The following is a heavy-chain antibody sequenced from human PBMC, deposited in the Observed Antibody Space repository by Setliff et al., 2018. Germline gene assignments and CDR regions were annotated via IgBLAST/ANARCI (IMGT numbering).Heavy chain of an antibody. CDR1: GGSFSGYY. CDR2: IGHTGSI. J-gene: IGHJ4*02. CDR3: ARDLGHGGDSDY. D-gene: IGHD2-21*02. Sequence: PSETLSLTCAVYGGSFSGYYWSWIRQPPGKGLEWVGNIGHTGSINYNPSLKSRLTISRDTSKNQVSLKLNSVTATDTAVYYCARDLGHGGDSDYWGQGILVTVS. V-gene: IGHV4-34*01.